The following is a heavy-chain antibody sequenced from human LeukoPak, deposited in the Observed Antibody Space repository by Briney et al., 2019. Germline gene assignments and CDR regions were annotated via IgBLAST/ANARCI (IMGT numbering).Heavy chain of an antibody. Sequence: PGGSLRLSCAASGFTFSSCWMHWVRQAPGKGLVWVGRINSDGSSTSYADSVKGRFTISRDNAKNTLYLQMSSLRVEDTAVYYCAKTYSRESGYDFFFHYWGQGTRVTVSS. V-gene: IGHV3-74*01. CDR3: AKTYSRESGYDFFFHY. D-gene: IGHD5-12*01. J-gene: IGHJ4*02. CDR2: INSDGSST. CDR1: GFTFSSCW.